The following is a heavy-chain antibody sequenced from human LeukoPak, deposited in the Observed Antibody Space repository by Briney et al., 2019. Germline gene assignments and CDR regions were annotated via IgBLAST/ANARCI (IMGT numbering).Heavy chain of an antibody. Sequence: PSETLSLTCTVSGGSISSGDYYWSWIRQPPGKGLEWIRYIYYSGSTYYNPSLKSRVTVSVDTSKNQFSLKLSSVTAADTAVYYCARADYDILTGYSRPDAFDIWGQGTMVTVSS. CDR3: ARADYDILTGYSRPDAFDI. D-gene: IGHD3-9*01. CDR2: IYYSGST. CDR1: GGSISSGDYY. J-gene: IGHJ3*02. V-gene: IGHV4-30-4*01.